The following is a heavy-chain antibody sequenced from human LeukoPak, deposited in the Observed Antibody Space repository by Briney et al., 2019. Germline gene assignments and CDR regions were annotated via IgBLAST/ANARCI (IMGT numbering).Heavy chain of an antibody. CDR2: ISGAGGPT. V-gene: IGHV3-23*01. J-gene: IGHJ4*02. Sequence: GGSLRLSCAASGLNFFDYAMSWVRQAPGKGLEWVSTISGAGGPTYYPDSVKGRFTVSRDNSKNTLYLQMNSLRAEDTAVYYCAKENCGGDCYVDYWGQGTLVTVSS. CDR3: AKENCGGDCYVDY. D-gene: IGHD2-21*02. CDR1: GLNFFDYA.